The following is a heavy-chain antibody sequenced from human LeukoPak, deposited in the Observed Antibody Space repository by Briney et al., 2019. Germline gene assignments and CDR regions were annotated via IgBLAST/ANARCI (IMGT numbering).Heavy chain of an antibody. V-gene: IGHV1-69*13. CDR2: FIPILGTP. J-gene: IGHJ1*01. Sequence: SVKVSCKASGGTFSDNAVSFIRQAPGQGLEWMGGFIPILGTPSYAQKFQGRVSITADESTSTAYMELTRLRSEDTAVYYCARRALGVREYFQHWGQGTLISVSS. CDR1: GGTFSDNA. CDR3: ARRALGVREYFQH. D-gene: IGHD2-8*01.